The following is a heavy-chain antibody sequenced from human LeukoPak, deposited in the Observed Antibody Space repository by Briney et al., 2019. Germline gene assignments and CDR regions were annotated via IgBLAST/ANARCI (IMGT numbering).Heavy chain of an antibody. CDR2: IYHSGST. D-gene: IGHD3-16*02. V-gene: IGHV4-38-2*02. J-gene: IGHJ3*02. CDR1: GYSISSGYY. Sequence: NPSETLSLTCTVSGYSISSGYYWGWIRQPPGKGLEWIGSIYHSGSTYYNPSLKSRVTISVDTSKNQFSLKLRSVTAADTAVYYCARRRYRSTGSFDIWGQGTMVTVSS. CDR3: ARRRYRSTGSFDI.